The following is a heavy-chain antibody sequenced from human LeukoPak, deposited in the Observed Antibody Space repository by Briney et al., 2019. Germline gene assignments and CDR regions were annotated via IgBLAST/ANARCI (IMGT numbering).Heavy chain of an antibody. V-gene: IGHV3-21*01. J-gene: IGHJ4*02. CDR1: GFTFNDYS. CDR2: ITGSSSYR. CDR3: TRGYGSGSYYSARIGYYFDY. Sequence: PGGSLRLSCAASGFTFNDYSMNWVRQAPGKGLEWVSSITGSSSYRYYADSVNGRFTVSRDNGKRSLFLQMNSLRAEDTAVYYCTRGYGSGSYYSARIGYYFDYWGQGALLTVSS. D-gene: IGHD3-10*01.